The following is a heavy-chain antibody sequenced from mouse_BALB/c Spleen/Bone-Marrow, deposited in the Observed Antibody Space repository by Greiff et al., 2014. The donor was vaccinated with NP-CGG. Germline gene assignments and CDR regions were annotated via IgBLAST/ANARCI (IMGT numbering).Heavy chain of an antibody. CDR2: IDPYNGGT. Sequence: VQLQQPGPELVKPGASVKVSCKASGYALTSYNMYWVKQSHGKSLEWIGYIDPYNGGTSYNQKFKGKATLTVDKSSSTAYMHLNSRTSEDSAVYYCARSILGAMDYWGQGTSVTVSS. D-gene: IGHD4-1*01. J-gene: IGHJ4*01. V-gene: IGHV1S135*01. CDR3: ARSILGAMDY. CDR1: GYALTSYN.